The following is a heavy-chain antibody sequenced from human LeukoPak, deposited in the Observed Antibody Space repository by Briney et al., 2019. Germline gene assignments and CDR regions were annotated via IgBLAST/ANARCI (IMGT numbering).Heavy chain of an antibody. D-gene: IGHD3-9*01. CDR1: GGSITNTNYY. CDR3: AGLLTDYIFYY. V-gene: IGHV4-61*01. Sequence: SETLSLTCTVSGGSITNTNYYWSWIRQPPGKGLEWIGYIYYSGSTNYNPSLKSRVTISVDTSKNQFSLKLSSVTAADTAVYYCAGLLTDYIFYYWGQGTLVTVSS. CDR2: IYYSGST. J-gene: IGHJ4*02.